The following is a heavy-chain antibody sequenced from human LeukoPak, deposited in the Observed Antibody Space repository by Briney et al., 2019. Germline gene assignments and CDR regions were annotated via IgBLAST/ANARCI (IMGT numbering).Heavy chain of an antibody. CDR3: AREIGSSGYWTPGY. CDR1: YDSISSYY. Sequence: PSETLSLTCTVAYDSISSYYWSWIRQPPGKGLEWIGYIHNSGSTMYNPSLKSRLAMSLDTSKNQFSLNLNSVTAADTAVYYCAREIGSSGYWTPGYWGQGTLVTVSS. D-gene: IGHD3-22*01. V-gene: IGHV4-59*01. CDR2: IHNSGST. J-gene: IGHJ4*02.